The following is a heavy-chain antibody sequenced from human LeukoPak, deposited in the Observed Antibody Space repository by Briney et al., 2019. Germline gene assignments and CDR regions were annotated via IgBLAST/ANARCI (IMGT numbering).Heavy chain of an antibody. D-gene: IGHD3-16*02. CDR2: INHSGST. CDR3: ARHYFGGIRLGELSLLATGVEWFDP. V-gene: IGHV4-34*01. CDR1: GGSFSGYY. Sequence: SETLSLTCAVYGGSFSGYYWSWIRQPPGKGLEWIGEINHSGSTDYNPSLKSRVTISVDTSKNQFSLKLSSVTAADTAVYYCARHYFGGIRLGELSLLATGVEWFDPWGQGTLVTVSS. J-gene: IGHJ5*02.